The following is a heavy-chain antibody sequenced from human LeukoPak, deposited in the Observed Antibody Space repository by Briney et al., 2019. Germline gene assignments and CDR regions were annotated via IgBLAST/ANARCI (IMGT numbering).Heavy chain of an antibody. CDR3: ARDFYYDSSGYYYYYYMDV. J-gene: IGHJ6*03. CDR1: GGTFSSYA. D-gene: IGHD3-22*01. CDR2: IIPIFGTA. Sequence: SVKVSCKASGGTFSSYAISWVRQAPGQGLEWMGGIIPIFGTANYAQKFQGRVTITADKSTSTAYMELSSLRSEDTAVYYCARDFYYDSSGYYYYYYMDVWGKGTTVTVSS. V-gene: IGHV1-69*06.